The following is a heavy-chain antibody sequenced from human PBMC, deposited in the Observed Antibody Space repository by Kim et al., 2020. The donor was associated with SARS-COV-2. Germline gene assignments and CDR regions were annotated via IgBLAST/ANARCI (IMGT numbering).Heavy chain of an antibody. J-gene: IGHJ3*02. CDR1: GYTFTSYA. D-gene: IGHD6-19*01. CDR2: INAGNGNT. V-gene: IGHV1-3*01. CDR3: ARGVYSSGWSWNAFDI. Sequence: ASVKVSCKASGYTFTSYAMHWVRQAPGQRLEWMGWINAGNGNTKYSQKFQGRVTITRDTSASTAYMELSSLRSEDTAVYYCARGVYSSGWSWNAFDIWGQGTMVTVSS.